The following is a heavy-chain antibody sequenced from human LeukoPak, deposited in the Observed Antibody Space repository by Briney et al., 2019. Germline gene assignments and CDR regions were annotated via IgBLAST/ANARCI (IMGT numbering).Heavy chain of an antibody. Sequence: GGSLRLSCAASGFTVSSNYLSWVRQAPGKGLDGVSVIYSGGSTYYADSVKGRFSISRHNSKNTLYLQMNSLRAEDTAVYYCAKWGGDSSGYYDYWGQGTLVTVSS. J-gene: IGHJ4*02. CDR2: IYSGGST. V-gene: IGHV3-53*04. CDR1: GFTVSSNY. CDR3: AKWGGDSSGYYDY. D-gene: IGHD3-22*01.